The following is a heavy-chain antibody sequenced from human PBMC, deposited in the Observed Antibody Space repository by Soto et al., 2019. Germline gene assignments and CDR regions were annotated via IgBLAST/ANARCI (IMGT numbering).Heavy chain of an antibody. V-gene: IGHV5-10-1*01. CDR3: ARHKSGSYCAGAFDI. J-gene: IGHJ3*02. CDR1: GYRFTSYS. CDR2: IDPSDSYP. Sequence: PGGTLKISCQVRGYRFTSYSISWVRQIPGKGLEWMGRIDPSDSYPNYSPSLQDPVTISADKSISTAYLQWSSLKASDTAMYYCARHKSGSYCAGAFDIWGQGTMVTVTS. D-gene: IGHD1-26*01.